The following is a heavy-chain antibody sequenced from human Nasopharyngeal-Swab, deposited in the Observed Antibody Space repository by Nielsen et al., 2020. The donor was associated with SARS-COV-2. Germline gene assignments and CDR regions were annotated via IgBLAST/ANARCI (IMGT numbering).Heavy chain of an antibody. CDR3: ARDLPPLYYYYYGMDV. J-gene: IGHJ6*02. V-gene: IGHV3-74*01. Sequence: GESLKISCAASGFTFSSYWMHWVRQAPGKGLVRVSRINSDGSSSSYADSVKGRFTISRDNAKNTLYLQMNSLRAEDTAVYYCARDLPPLYYYYYGMDVWGQGTTVTVSS. CDR2: INSDGSSS. CDR1: GFTFSSYW.